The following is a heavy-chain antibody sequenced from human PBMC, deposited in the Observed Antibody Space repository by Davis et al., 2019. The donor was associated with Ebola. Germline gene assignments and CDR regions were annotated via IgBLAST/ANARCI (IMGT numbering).Heavy chain of an antibody. D-gene: IGHD3-10*01. V-gene: IGHV7-4-1*02. J-gene: IGHJ6*02. CDR3: ARDRAYYGMDV. CDR1: GYPFTTYA. Sequence: AASVKVSCKASGYPFTTYAINWVRQAPGQGLEWMGWINTDTGNPTYAQGFTGRFVFSLDTSVSTAYLQISSLKAEDTAVYYCARDRAYYGMDVWGQGTTVTVSS. CDR2: INTDTGNP.